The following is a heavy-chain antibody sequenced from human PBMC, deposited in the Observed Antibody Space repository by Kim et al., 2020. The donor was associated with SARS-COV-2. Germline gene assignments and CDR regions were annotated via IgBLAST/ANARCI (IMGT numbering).Heavy chain of an antibody. V-gene: IGHV3-30*07. D-gene: IGHD6-13*01. J-gene: IGHJ6*02. CDR3: ARDRYSSSWYPTYYYYGMDV. Sequence: RFTISRDNSKNTLYLQMNSLRAEDTAVYYCARDRYSSSWYPTYYYYGMDVWGQGTTVTVSS.